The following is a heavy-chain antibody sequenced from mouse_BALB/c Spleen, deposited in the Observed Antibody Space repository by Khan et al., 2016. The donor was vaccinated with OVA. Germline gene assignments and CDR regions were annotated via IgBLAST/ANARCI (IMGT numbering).Heavy chain of an antibody. J-gene: IGHJ2*01. CDR2: INSNGGST. V-gene: IGHV5-6-3*01. Sequence: EVELVESGGDLVQPGGSLKLSCAASGFTFSSYGMSWVRQTPDKRLELVATINSNGGSTYYPDSVKGRFTISRDNAKNTLYLQMSSLKSEDTAMYYCAYDYFDYWGQGTTLTVSS. CDR3: AYDYFDY. CDR1: GFTFSSYG.